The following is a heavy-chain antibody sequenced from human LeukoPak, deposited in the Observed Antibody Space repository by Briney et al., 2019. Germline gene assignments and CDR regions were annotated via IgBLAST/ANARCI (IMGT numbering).Heavy chain of an antibody. CDR3: ARGFGGYCSSTSCLVTIDY. CDR2: ISGDGTTT. Sequence: TGGSLRLSCAASGFTFSNYFMHWVRQAPGKGLVWVSRISGDGTTTMYADSVKGRFTISRDNAKNTLYLQMDSLRAEDTAVYYCARGFGGYCSSTSCLVTIDYWGQGTPVTVSS. D-gene: IGHD2-2*01. CDR1: GFTFSNYF. J-gene: IGHJ4*02. V-gene: IGHV3-74*03.